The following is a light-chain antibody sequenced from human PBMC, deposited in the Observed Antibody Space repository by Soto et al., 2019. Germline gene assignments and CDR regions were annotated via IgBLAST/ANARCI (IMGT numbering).Light chain of an antibody. Sequence: QSALTQPASVSGSPGQSITISCTGTSSDVCCYNYVSWYQQHPGKAPQLMIYDVSNRPSGVSNPLSGSQSGHHASLTISGRQAQDEADYYCSSYTSSSTPGYVFGTGTKLTVL. CDR2: DVS. J-gene: IGLJ1*01. CDR1: SSDVCCYNY. V-gene: IGLV2-14*01. CDR3: SSYTSSSTPGYV.